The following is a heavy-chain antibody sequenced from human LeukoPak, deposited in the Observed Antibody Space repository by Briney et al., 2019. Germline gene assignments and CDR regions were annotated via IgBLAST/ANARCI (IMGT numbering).Heavy chain of an antibody. Sequence: ASVKVSCKASGYTFTGYYIHWVRQAPGQGLEWMGWINPNSGGTNYAQKFQGRVTMTRDTSISTAYMELSRLRSDDTAVYYCARARAERYDSSGYYSYWGQGTLVTVSS. J-gene: IGHJ4*02. CDR1: GYTFTGYY. CDR3: ARARAERYDSSGYYSY. V-gene: IGHV1-2*02. D-gene: IGHD3-22*01. CDR2: INPNSGGT.